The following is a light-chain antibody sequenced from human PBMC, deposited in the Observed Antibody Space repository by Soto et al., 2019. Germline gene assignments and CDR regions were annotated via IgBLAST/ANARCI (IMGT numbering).Light chain of an antibody. CDR2: LNSDGSH. CDR1: SGHISYA. J-gene: IGLJ2*01. CDR3: QTWGTGIQV. V-gene: IGLV4-69*01. Sequence: QLVLTQSPSASASLGASVKLTCTLSSGHISYAIAWHQQQPEKGPRYLMKLNSDGSHSKGDGIPDRFSGSSSGAECYLTISSLQSEDEADYYCQTWGTGIQVFGGGTKLTVL.